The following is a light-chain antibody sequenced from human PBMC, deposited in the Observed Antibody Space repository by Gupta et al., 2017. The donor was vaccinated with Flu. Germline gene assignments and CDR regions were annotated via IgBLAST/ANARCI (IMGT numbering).Light chain of an antibody. V-gene: IGKV3-20*01. Sequence: EIVLTQSPGTLSLSPGERATLSCRASQSVTSAFLAWFQHKPGQAPRLLIAGASSRATGIPDRFSGRGSGTDFTLTISSLEPEDIAVYYGHLYGYSPRYTFAQGTKLEIK. CDR2: GAS. J-gene: IGKJ2*01. CDR1: QSVTSAF. CDR3: HLYGYSPRYT.